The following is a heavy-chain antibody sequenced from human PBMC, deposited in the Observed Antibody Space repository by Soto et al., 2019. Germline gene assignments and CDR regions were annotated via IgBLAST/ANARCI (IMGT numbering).Heavy chain of an antibody. CDR1: GFSLTTDRVG. V-gene: IGHV2-5*02. J-gene: IGHJ4*02. Sequence: QITLKESGPPLVKPTQTLTLTCTFSGFSLTTDRVGVGRIRQPPGEALEWLAVIYWDDSKTYRPSLESRLTITKDTSKNQLALTMTNMDSLDTATYYCAHAYGGRSLYWGQGTLVTVSS. CDR2: IYWDDSK. CDR3: AHAYGGRSLY. D-gene: IGHD1-26*01.